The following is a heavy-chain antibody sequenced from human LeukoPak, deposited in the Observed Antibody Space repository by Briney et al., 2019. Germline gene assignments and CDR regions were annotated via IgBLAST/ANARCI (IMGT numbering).Heavy chain of an antibody. V-gene: IGHV3-74*01. CDR2: IKSDGSKT. D-gene: IGHD6-13*01. CDR1: GFTFSSYW. J-gene: IGHJ4*02. Sequence: GGSLRLSCAASGFTFSSYWMHWVRQAPGMGLVWVSRIKSDGSKTSYADSVKGRFTISRDNAKNTLYLQMNSLRADDTAVYHCARVRSAAAGPLDYWGQGTLVTVSS. CDR3: ARVRSAAAGPLDY.